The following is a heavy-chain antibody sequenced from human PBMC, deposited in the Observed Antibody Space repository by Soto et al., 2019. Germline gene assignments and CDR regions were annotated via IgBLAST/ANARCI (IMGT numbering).Heavy chain of an antibody. CDR2: IKQDGSEK. J-gene: IGHJ4*02. Sequence: EVQLVESGGGLVQPGGSLRLSCAASGFTLSSYWMSWVRQAPGKGLEWVANIKQDGSEKYYVDSVKGRFTISRDNAKNSLYLQMNSLRAEDTAVYYCARVPGSGYNYGSTFDCWGQGTLVTVSS. V-gene: IGHV3-7*05. CDR3: ARVPGSGYNYGSTFDC. D-gene: IGHD5-18*01. CDR1: GFTLSSYW.